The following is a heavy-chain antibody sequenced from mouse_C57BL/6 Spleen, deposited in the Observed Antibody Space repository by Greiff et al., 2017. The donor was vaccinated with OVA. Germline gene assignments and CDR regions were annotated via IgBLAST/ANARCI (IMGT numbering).Heavy chain of an antibody. CDR3: ARKDGSSYFDV. V-gene: IGHV3-1*01. Sequence: EVKLLESGPGMVKPSQSLSLTCTVTGYSITSGYDWHWIRHFPGNKLEWMGYISYSGSTNYNPSLKSRSSITHDTSKNHYFLKLNSVTTEDTATYYCARKDGSSYFDVWGTGTTVTVSS. CDR2: ISYSGST. J-gene: IGHJ1*03. CDR1: GYSITSGYD. D-gene: IGHD1-1*01.